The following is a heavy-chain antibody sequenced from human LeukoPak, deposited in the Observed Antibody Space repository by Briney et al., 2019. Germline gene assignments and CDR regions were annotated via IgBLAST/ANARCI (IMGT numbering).Heavy chain of an antibody. CDR3: ARPRYCSGGSCYPPYDY. V-gene: IGHV1-18*01. D-gene: IGHD2-15*01. J-gene: IGHJ4*02. CDR2: ISAYNGNT. Sequence: ASVKVSCKASGYTFTSYGISWVRQAPGQGLEWMGWISAYNGNTNYAQKLQGRVTMTTDTSTGTAYMELRSLRSDDTAVYYCARPRYCSGGSCYPPYDYWGQGTLVTVSS. CDR1: GYTFTSYG.